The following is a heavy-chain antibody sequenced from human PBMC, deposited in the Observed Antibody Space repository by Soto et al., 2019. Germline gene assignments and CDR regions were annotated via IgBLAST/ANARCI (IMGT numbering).Heavy chain of an antibody. V-gene: IGHV1-3*01. CDR1: GYTFTSYA. Sequence: GASVKVSCKASGYTFTSYAMHWVRQAPGQRLEWMGWINAGNGNTKYSQKFQGRVTITRDTSASTAYMELSSLRSEDTAVYYCERDGGYSYGYNFDYWGQGTLVTVSS. CDR2: INAGNGNT. CDR3: ERDGGYSYGYNFDY. D-gene: IGHD5-18*01. J-gene: IGHJ4*02.